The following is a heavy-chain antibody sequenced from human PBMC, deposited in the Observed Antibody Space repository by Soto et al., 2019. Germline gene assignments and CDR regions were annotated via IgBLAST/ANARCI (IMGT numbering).Heavy chain of an antibody. CDR2: IHTTDGT. D-gene: IGHD6-13*01. V-gene: IGHV4-4*07. CDR1: DGSISTCY. J-gene: IGHJ4*02. CDR3: ARALSSAAGLYFDF. Sequence: SETLSLTCTVSDGSISTCYWSWIRQPAGKGMEWIGRIHTTDGTKYNPSLKSRVTMSIDTSNNQFSLKLSSLTAADTAVYYCARALSSAAGLYFDFWGQGTLVTVSS.